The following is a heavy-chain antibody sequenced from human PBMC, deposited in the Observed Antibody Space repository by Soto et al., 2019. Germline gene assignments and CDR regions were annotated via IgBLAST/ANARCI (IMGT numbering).Heavy chain of an antibody. J-gene: IGHJ4*02. CDR2: ISGDGGST. CDR1: GFTFDDYA. D-gene: IGHD6-13*01. V-gene: IGHV3-43*02. Sequence: GGSLRLSCAASGFTFDDYAMHWVRQAPGKGLEWVSLISGDGGSTYYADSVKGRFTISRDNSKNTLYLQMNSLRAEDTAVYYCVCQGRAGTYWGQGTLVTVSS. CDR3: VCQGRAGTY.